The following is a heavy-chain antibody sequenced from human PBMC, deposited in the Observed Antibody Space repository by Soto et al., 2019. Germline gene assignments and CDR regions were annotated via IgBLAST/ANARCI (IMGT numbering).Heavy chain of an antibody. CDR1: GGSFSGYY. Sequence: SETLSLTCAVYGGSFSGYYWSWIRQPPGKGLEWIGEINHSGSTNYNPSLKSRVTISVDTSKNQFSLKLSSVTAADTAVYYCSRGRVGLRGSGSYRYYYYGMDVWGQGTTVT. V-gene: IGHV4-34*01. D-gene: IGHD3-10*01. CDR3: SRGRVGLRGSGSYRYYYYGMDV. CDR2: INHSGST. J-gene: IGHJ6*02.